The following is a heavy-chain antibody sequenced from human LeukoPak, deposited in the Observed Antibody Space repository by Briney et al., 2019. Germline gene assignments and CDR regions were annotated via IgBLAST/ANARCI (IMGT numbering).Heavy chain of an antibody. CDR3: ARRATNSRLSMVRGVIVAANNHHFDY. Sequence: SETLSLTCAVYAGSFSGYYWSWLRQPPGKGLEWIGEINHSGSTNYNPSLKSRVTISIDTSKNQFSLNLSSVAAADTAVYYCARRATNSRLSMVRGVIVAANNHHFDYWGQGTLVTVSS. CDR2: INHSGST. V-gene: IGHV4-34*01. J-gene: IGHJ4*02. CDR1: AGSFSGYY. D-gene: IGHD3-10*01.